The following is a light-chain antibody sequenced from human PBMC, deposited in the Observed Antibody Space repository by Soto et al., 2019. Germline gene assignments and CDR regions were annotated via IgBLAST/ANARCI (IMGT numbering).Light chain of an antibody. CDR2: RAS. CDR1: ESVNNK. V-gene: IGKV3-15*01. CDR3: HQYNNWFPFT. J-gene: IGKJ5*01. Sequence: EVVLTQSPATLSVSPGERATLSCRASESVNNKLGWYQQKPGQAPRLLIYRASTRATGIPARFSGSGSGTEFTLTIRSLQSVDSAVYYCHQYNNWFPFTFGQGTRLEIK.